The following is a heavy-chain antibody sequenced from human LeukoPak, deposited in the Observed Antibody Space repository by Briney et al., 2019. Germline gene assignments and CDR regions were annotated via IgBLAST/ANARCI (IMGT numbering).Heavy chain of an antibody. CDR3: ARDPPDWGSPLDY. D-gene: IGHD7-27*01. CDR1: GGSISSGTDY. J-gene: IGHJ4*02. Sequence: PPQTLSLTCTVSGGSISSGTDYWTWIRQPPGKGLEWVGYIHHSGSTFYKPSLKSRLTISIDRSKNQFSLKLNSVTAADTAVYYCARDPPDWGSPLDYWGQGTLVTVSS. V-gene: IGHV4-30-2*01. CDR2: IHHSGST.